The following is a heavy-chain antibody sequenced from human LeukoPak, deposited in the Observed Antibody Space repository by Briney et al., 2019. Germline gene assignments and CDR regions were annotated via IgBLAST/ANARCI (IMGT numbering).Heavy chain of an antibody. CDR3: AKTTAGYSSGRYPGWPVDY. Sequence: GGSLRLSCAASGFTFRSYVIYWVRQAPGKGLEWVSGISGSGGDTYFADSVKGRFTISRDNSKNTVFLQMDSLRAEDTAVYYCAKTTAGYSSGRYPGWPVDYWGQGTLVTVSS. CDR1: GFTFRSYV. D-gene: IGHD6-19*01. J-gene: IGHJ4*02. CDR2: ISGSGGDT. V-gene: IGHV3-23*01.